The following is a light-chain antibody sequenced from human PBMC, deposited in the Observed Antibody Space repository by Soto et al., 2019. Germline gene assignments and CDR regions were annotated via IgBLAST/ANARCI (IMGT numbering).Light chain of an antibody. Sequence: VAITQSPATLSVSPGERATPSCRASQSINSNLAWYQQKPGQAPRLLIYGASNRATGIPARFSGSGSGTEFTLTISSLQSEDFAVYYCHQYNGRPPRTFGQGTKVDIK. J-gene: IGKJ1*01. CDR3: HQYNGRPPRT. CDR1: QSINSN. V-gene: IGKV3-15*01. CDR2: GAS.